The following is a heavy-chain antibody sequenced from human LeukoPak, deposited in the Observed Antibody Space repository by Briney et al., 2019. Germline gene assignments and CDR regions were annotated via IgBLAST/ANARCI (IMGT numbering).Heavy chain of an antibody. Sequence: GGSLRLSCAASGFTFSNYWMTWVRQAPGKGLEWVANIKQDGSEKYYVDSVKGRFTISKDNAKNSLYLQMNSLRAEDTAVYYCARDPVQGFWSGYSLLWDYWGQGTLVTVSS. CDR3: ARDPVQGFWSGYSLLWDY. CDR2: IKQDGSEK. V-gene: IGHV3-7*01. CDR1: GFTFSNYW. J-gene: IGHJ4*02. D-gene: IGHD3-3*01.